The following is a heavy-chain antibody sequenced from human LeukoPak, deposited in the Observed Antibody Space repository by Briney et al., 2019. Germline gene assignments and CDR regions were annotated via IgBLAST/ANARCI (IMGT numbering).Heavy chain of an antibody. D-gene: IGHD5-18*01. CDR2: INWNGGST. J-gene: IGHJ4*02. CDR1: GFTFDDYG. CDR3: ARVLGGYSYAPFDY. V-gene: IGHV3-20*04. Sequence: GGSLRLSCAASGFTFDDYGMSWVRQAPGKGLEWVSGINWNGGSTGYADSVKGRFTISRDNAKNSLYLQMNSLRAEDTALYCCARVLGGYSYAPFDYWGQGTLVTVSS.